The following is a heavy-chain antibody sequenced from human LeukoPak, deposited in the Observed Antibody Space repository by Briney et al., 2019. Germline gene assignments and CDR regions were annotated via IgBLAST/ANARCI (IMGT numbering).Heavy chain of an antibody. Sequence: PSETLSLTCAVYGGSFSGYYWSWIRQPPGKGLEWIGEINHSGSTNYNPSLKSRVTISVDTSKNQFSLKLSSVTAADTAVYYCARTTGYYYMDVWGKGTTVSVSS. D-gene: IGHD4-17*01. CDR1: GGSFSGYY. CDR2: INHSGST. CDR3: ARTTGYYYMDV. J-gene: IGHJ6*03. V-gene: IGHV4-34*01.